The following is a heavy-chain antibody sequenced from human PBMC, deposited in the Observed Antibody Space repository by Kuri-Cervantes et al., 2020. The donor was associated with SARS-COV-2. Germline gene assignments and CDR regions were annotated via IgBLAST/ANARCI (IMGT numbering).Heavy chain of an antibody. CDR2: IYYSGST. V-gene: IGHV4-39*01. D-gene: IGHD3-3*01. CDR1: GGSISSSISSSNYY. J-gene: IGHJ4*02. Sequence: SETLSLTCTVSGGSISSSISSSNYYWGWIRQPPGKGLEWIGSIYYSGSTYYNPSLKSRVTISVGTSKNQFSLKLSSVTAADTAVYYCARRSTSITIFGVVNINPFDYWGQGTLVTVSS. CDR3: ARRSTSITIFGVVNINPFDY.